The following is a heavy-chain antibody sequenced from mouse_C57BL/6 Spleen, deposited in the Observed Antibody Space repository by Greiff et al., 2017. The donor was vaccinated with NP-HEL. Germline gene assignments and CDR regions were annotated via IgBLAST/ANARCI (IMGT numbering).Heavy chain of an antibody. J-gene: IGHJ1*03. CDR3: AKRDDYSWYFDV. CDR1: GFSLTSYG. D-gene: IGHD2-4*01. CDR2: IWRGGST. Sequence: VQVVESGPGLVQPSQSLSITCTVSGFSLTSYGVHWVRQSPGKGLEWLGVIWRGGSTDYNAAFMSRLSITKDNSKSQVFFKMNSLQADDTAIYYCAKRDDYSWYFDVWGTGTTVTVSS. V-gene: IGHV2-5*01.